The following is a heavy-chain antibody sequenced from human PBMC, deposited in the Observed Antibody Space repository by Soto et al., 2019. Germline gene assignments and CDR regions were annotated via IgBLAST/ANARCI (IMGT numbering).Heavy chain of an antibody. V-gene: IGHV1-18*04. CDR2: ISAYNGNT. CDR3: ARDEGGSYFYYYYYGMDV. CDR1: GYTFTSYG. J-gene: IGHJ6*02. Sequence: ASVKVSCKASGYTFTSYGISWVRQAPGQGLEWMGWISAYNGNTNYAQKLQGRVTMTTDTSTSTAYMELRSLSSDDTAVYYCARDEGGSYFYYYYYGMDVWGQGTTVTVSS. D-gene: IGHD1-26*01.